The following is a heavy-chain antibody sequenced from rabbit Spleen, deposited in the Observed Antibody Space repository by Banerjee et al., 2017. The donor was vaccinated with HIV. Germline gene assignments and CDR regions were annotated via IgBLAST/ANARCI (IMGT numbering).Heavy chain of an antibody. Sequence: QSLEESGGDLVKPGASLTLTCTASGFSFTSGYTCWVRQAPGKGLEWIACIGIVSGKTYYASWATGRFTVSKTSSTTVPLQMTSLTAADTATYFCARGAGSDYGDLWGPGTLVTVS. J-gene: IGHJ4*01. CDR3: ARGAGSDYGDL. CDR1: GFSFTSGY. CDR2: IGIVSGKT. D-gene: IGHD4-2*01. V-gene: IGHV1S40*01.